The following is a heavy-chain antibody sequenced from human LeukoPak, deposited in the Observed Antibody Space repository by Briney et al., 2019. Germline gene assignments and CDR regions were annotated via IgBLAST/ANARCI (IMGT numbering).Heavy chain of an antibody. CDR1: GGSISSYY. V-gene: IGHV4-4*07. CDR2: IYTSGST. CDR3: ATSLVAEDALDI. D-gene: IGHD2-15*01. J-gene: IGHJ3*02. Sequence: SETLSLTCTVSGGSISSYYWSWIRQPAGKGLEWIGRIYTSGSTNYNPSLKSRVTMSVDTSKNQFSLKLSSVTAADTAVYYCATSLVAEDALDIWGQGTMVTVSS.